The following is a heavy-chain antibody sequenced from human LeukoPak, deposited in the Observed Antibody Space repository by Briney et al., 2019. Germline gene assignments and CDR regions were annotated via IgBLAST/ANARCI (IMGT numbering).Heavy chain of an antibody. J-gene: IGHJ6*02. CDR2: IRSKAYGGTT. V-gene: IGHV3-49*04. Sequence: TGGSLRLSCTASGFTFGDYAMGWVRQAPGKGLEWVGFIRSKAYGGTTEYAASVKGRFTISRDDSKSIAYLQMNSLKTEDTAVYYCTRDTYYDFWSGYYTGLLGYYYGMDVWGQGTTVTVSS. CDR1: GFTFGDYA. D-gene: IGHD3-3*01. CDR3: TRDTYYDFWSGYYTGLLGYYYGMDV.